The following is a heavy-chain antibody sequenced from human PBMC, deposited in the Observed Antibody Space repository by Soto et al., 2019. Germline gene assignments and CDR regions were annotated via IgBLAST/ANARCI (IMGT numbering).Heavy chain of an antibody. Sequence: QVQLQESGPGLVKPSETLSLTCTVSGGSISSYYWSWIRQPPGKGLEWIGYIYYSGSTNYNPSLKRRVTISVDQSKNQFSLKLSSVTAADTAVYYCARDYGGSSDYWGQGTLVTVSS. CDR2: IYYSGST. CDR3: ARDYGGSSDY. CDR1: GGSISSYY. D-gene: IGHD4-17*01. V-gene: IGHV4-59*01. J-gene: IGHJ4*02.